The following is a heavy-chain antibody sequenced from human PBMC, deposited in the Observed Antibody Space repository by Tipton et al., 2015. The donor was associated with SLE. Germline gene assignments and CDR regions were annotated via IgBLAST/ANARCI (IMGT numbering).Heavy chain of an antibody. CDR2: INHSGSP. V-gene: IGHV4-34*01. CDR3: ARGPRDYYYYMDV. J-gene: IGHJ6*03. CDR1: GGSFSGYY. Sequence: TLSLTCAVYGGSFSGYYWSWIRQAPGKGLEWIGEINHSGSPNYNPSLKSRVTISVDTSKNQFSLKLSSVTAADTAVYYCARGPRDYYYYMDVWGKGTTVTVSS.